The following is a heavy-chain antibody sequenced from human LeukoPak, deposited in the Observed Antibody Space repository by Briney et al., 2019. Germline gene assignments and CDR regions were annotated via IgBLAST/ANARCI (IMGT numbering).Heavy chain of an antibody. Sequence: PSEILSLTCAVYGGSFSGYYWSWIRQPPGKGLEWIGEINHSGSTNYNPSLKSRVTISVDTSKNQFSLKLSSVTAADTAVYYCASNSGYWGQGTLVTVSS. J-gene: IGHJ4*02. V-gene: IGHV4-34*01. CDR3: ASNSGY. D-gene: IGHD3-10*01. CDR2: INHSGST. CDR1: GGSFSGYY.